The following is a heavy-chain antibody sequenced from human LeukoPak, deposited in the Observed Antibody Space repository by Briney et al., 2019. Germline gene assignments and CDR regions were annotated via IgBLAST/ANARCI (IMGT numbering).Heavy chain of an antibody. V-gene: IGHV1-69*13. J-gene: IGHJ5*02. CDR3: ARSITIFGVAGPFDP. CDR2: IIPIFGTA. CDR1: GGTFSSYA. Sequence: SVKVSCKASGGTFSSYAISWVRQAPGQGLEWMGGIIPIFGTANYAQQFQGRVTITADESTSTAYMELSSLRSEDTAVYYCARSITIFGVAGPFDPWGQGTLVTVSS. D-gene: IGHD3-3*01.